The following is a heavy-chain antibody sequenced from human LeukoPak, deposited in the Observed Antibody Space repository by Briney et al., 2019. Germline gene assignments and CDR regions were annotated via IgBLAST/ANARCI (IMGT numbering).Heavy chain of an antibody. CDR3: ARNKRLYYYGSGRLPTDWYFDL. D-gene: IGHD3-10*01. J-gene: IGHJ2*01. CDR1: GGSFSGYY. CDR2: IYYSGST. V-gene: IGHV4-34*01. Sequence: SETLSLTCAVYGGSFSGYYWSWIRQPPGKGLEWIGSIYYSGSTTYNNPSLKSRITILVDTSKNQFSVKLNSVTAADTAVYYCARNKRLYYYGSGRLPTDWYFDLWGRGTLVTVSS.